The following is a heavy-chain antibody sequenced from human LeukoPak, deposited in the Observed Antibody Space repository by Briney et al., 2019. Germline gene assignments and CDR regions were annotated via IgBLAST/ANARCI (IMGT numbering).Heavy chain of an antibody. V-gene: IGHV3-21*01. Sequence: GGSLRLSCAGSGFTFSSYSMNWVRQAPGKGLEWVSSISSSSSYIYYADSVKGRFTTSRYNAKNSLYLQMNSLRADGTAVYYCARAYSGRYGLGYYYMDVWGKGTTVTISS. D-gene: IGHD1-26*01. CDR2: ISSSSSYI. CDR3: ARAYSGRYGLGYYYMDV. CDR1: GFTFSSYS. J-gene: IGHJ6*03.